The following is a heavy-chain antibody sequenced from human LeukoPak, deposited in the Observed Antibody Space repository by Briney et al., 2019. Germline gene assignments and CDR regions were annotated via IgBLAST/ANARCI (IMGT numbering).Heavy chain of an antibody. J-gene: IGHJ5*02. CDR1: GFTFSSYS. Sequence: GGSLRLSCAASGFTFSSYSMNWVRQAPGKGLEWVSSISSSSSYIYYADSVKGRFTISRDNAKNSLYLQMNSLRAEDTAVYYCASTITMIYRPFDPWGQGTLVTVSS. CDR2: ISSSSSYI. D-gene: IGHD3-22*01. CDR3: ASTITMIYRPFDP. V-gene: IGHV3-21*01.